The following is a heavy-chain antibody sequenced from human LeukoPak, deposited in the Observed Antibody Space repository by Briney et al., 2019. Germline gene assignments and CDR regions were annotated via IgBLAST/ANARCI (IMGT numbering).Heavy chain of an antibody. V-gene: IGHV3-23*01. CDR3: AKDSPLVDYTSGWSSNSFDH. Sequence: PGGSLRLSCAASGFTFRSYAMSWVRQAPGKGLEWVSTVTGGGGTTYYADSVKGRFTISRDNSKNTVYLQLNSLRADDTAVYYCAKDSPLVDYTSGWSSNSFDHWGQGTLVTVSS. D-gene: IGHD6-19*01. CDR2: VTGGGGTT. J-gene: IGHJ4*02. CDR1: GFTFRSYA.